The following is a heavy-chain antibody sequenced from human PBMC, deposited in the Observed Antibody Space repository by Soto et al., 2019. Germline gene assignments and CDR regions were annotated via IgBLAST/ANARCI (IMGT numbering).Heavy chain of an antibody. J-gene: IGHJ6*02. CDR3: AMLGGWSGGSSGMDV. V-gene: IGHV3-72*01. Sequence: EVQLVESGGGLVQPGGSLRLSCAASGLIFSDYHMDWVRQAPGKGWEWVGSIKRKANSNTTEYAASGKGRFTISRDDSNDSLSLHMSSLKSDDTAVYYCAMLGGWSGGSSGMDVWGQGTTVTVSS. CDR1: GLIFSDYH. CDR2: IKRKANSNTT. D-gene: IGHD6-19*01.